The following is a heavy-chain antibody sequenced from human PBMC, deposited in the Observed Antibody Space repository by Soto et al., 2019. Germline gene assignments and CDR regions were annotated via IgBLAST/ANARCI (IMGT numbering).Heavy chain of an antibody. CDR2: IYTSGNT. CDR1: GGSISSFY. CDR3: TRDSGRSVYDY. Sequence: PSETLSLTCTGSGGSISSFYWNLIRQPAGKGLEWIGRIYTSGNTNYNPSLKSRVTMSVDTSKNQFSLRLSSVTAADTAMYYCTRDSGRSVYDYWGQGTLVTVSS. V-gene: IGHV4-4*07. D-gene: IGHD3-10*01. J-gene: IGHJ4*02.